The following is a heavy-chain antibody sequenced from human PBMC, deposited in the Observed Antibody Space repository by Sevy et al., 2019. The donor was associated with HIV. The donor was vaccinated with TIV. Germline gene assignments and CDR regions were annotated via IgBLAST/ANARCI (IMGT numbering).Heavy chain of an antibody. CDR2: INSDGTSA. D-gene: IGHD3-9*01. V-gene: IGHV3-74*01. J-gene: IGHJ5*02. Sequence: EGSLRLSCAASGFPFNTYWMHWVRQAPGKGLLWVSRINSDGTSANYADSVKGRFTISRDNAKNTLYLQMNSLRVEDTAVYFCARDAAGYYNWFDTWGQGTLVTVSS. CDR1: GFPFNTYW. CDR3: ARDAAGYYNWFDT.